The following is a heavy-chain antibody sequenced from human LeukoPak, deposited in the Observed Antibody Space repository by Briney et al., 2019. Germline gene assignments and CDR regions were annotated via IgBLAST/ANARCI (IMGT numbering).Heavy chain of an antibody. CDR3: ARVKGVVTAILDY. Sequence: SETLSLTCTVSGSSISSSSYYWGWIRQPPGKGLEWIGSIYYSGSTYYNPSLKSRVTFSVDTSKNQFSLKLISVTAADTAVYYCARVKGVVTAILDYWGQGTLVTVSS. CDR2: IYYSGST. V-gene: IGHV4-39*07. J-gene: IGHJ4*02. D-gene: IGHD2-21*02. CDR1: GSSISSSSYY.